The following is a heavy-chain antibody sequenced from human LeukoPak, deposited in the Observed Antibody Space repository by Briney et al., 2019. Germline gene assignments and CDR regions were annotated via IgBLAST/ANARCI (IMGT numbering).Heavy chain of an antibody. Sequence: ASVKVSCKASGYTFTSYDINWVRQATGQGLEWMGWMNPNSGNTGYAQKFQGRVTMTRNTSISTAYTELSSLRSEDTAVYYCARGRFGYDSSGYYSGFDPWGQGTLVTVSS. V-gene: IGHV1-8*02. CDR1: GYTFTSYD. CDR3: ARGRFGYDSSGYYSGFDP. D-gene: IGHD3-22*01. CDR2: MNPNSGNT. J-gene: IGHJ5*02.